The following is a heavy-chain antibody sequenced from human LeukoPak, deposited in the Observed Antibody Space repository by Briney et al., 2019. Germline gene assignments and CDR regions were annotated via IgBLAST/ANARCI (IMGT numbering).Heavy chain of an antibody. CDR3: ARLDGSREDY. Sequence: KLGESLKICCTGSGYSFTSYWIGWGRQMRGKGVEWMGIIYSGDSDTRYSPSFQGQVTISADKSISTAYLQWSSLKAPDTAMYYCARLDGSREDYWGQGTLVTVSS. D-gene: IGHD2-2*01. V-gene: IGHV5-51*01. CDR2: IYSGDSDT. J-gene: IGHJ4*02. CDR1: GYSFTSYW.